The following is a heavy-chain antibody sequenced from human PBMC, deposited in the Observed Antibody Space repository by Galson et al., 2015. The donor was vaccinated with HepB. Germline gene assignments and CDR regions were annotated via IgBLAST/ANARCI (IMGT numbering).Heavy chain of an antibody. CDR2: ISGSGGST. Sequence: SLRLSCAASGFTFSSYAMSWVRQAPGKGLEWVSAISGSGGSTYYADSVKGRFTISRDNSKNTLYLQMNSLRAEDTAVYYCAKGTGWSYSEDDAFDIWGQGTMVTVSS. J-gene: IGHJ3*02. CDR3: AKGTGWSYSEDDAFDI. CDR1: GFTFSSYA. V-gene: IGHV3-23*01. D-gene: IGHD1-14*01.